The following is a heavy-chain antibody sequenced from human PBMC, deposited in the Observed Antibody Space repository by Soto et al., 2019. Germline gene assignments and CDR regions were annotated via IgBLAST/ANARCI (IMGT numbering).Heavy chain of an antibody. CDR3: ARVGLRLTTAYYYYVMDV. Sequence: QVQLVQSGAEVKKPGSSVKVSCKASGGTFSSYAISWVRQAPGQGLEWMGGIIPIFGTANYAQKCQGRVAITADKSTSTAYMELSSLRSEDTAVYYCARVGLRLTTAYYYYVMDVWGQGTTVTVSS. CDR2: IIPIFGTA. CDR1: GGTFSSYA. D-gene: IGHD4-17*01. J-gene: IGHJ6*02. V-gene: IGHV1-69*06.